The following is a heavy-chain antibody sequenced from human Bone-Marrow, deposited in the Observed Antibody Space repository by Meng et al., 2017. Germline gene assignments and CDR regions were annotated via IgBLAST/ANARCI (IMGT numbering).Heavy chain of an antibody. V-gene: IGHV4-61*01. CDR2: IYYSGTT. J-gene: IGHJ4*02. Sequence: QLQLQESGPGLVRPSGTLSLTCTVSGGSVNSGSYAWSWIRQPPGKGLEWIGNIYYSGTTNYNPSLKSRVTISIDASKNQFSLMLSSLTAADTAVYYCARGQYYWGQGTLVTVSS. CDR3: ARGQYY. CDR1: GGSVNSGSYA.